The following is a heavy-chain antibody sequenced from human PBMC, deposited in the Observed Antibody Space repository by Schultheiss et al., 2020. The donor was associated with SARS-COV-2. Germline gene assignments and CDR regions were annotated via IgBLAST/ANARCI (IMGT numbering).Heavy chain of an antibody. D-gene: IGHD6-6*01. V-gene: IGHV1-46*01. Sequence: ASVKVSCKASGYTFTGYYMHWVRQAPGQGLEWMGIINPSGGSTSYAQKFQGRVTMTRDTSIHTAYMELSRLRSDDTAIYYCAATVESSSGYYGMDVWGQGTTVTVSS. CDR1: GYTFTGYY. J-gene: IGHJ6*02. CDR3: AATVESSSGYYGMDV. CDR2: INPSGGST.